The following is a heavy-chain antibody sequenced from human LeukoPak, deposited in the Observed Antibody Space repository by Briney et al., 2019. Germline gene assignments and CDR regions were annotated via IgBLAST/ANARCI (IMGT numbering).Heavy chain of an antibody. CDR2: IYYSGST. J-gene: IGHJ3*02. V-gene: IGHV4-59*01. Sequence: SETLSLTCTVSGGSIGSYYWSWIRQPPGKGLEWIGYIYYSGSTNYNPSLKSRVTISVDTSKNQFSLKLSSVTAADTAVYYCAGGSSGYFDAFDIWGQGTMVTVSS. CDR1: GGSIGSYY. CDR3: AGGSSGYFDAFDI. D-gene: IGHD3-22*01.